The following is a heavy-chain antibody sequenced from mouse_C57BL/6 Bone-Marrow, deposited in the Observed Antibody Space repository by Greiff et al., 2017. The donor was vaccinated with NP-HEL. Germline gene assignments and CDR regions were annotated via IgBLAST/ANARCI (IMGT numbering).Heavy chain of an antibody. CDR3: TTSHYYGSPYYFDY. J-gene: IGHJ2*01. V-gene: IGHV14-4*01. Sequence: EVQLQQSGAELVRPGASVKLSCTASGFNIKDDYMHWVKQRPEQGLEWIGWIDPENGDTEYASKFQGKATITADTSSNTAYLQLSSLTSEDTAVYYCTTSHYYGSPYYFDYWGQGTTLTVSS. CDR2: IDPENGDT. CDR1: GFNIKDDY. D-gene: IGHD1-1*01.